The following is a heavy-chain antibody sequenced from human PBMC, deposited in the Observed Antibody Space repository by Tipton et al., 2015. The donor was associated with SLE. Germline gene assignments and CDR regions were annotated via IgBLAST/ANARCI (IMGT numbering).Heavy chain of an antibody. D-gene: IGHD6-13*01. CDR3: ASLWSSSWYLDY. V-gene: IGHV4-59*01. Sequence: LRLSCTVSGGSISSNYWSWIRQPPGKGLEWIGYIYYSGSTNYNPSLKSRVTISVDTSKNQFSLKLSSVTAADTAVYYCASLWSSSWYLDYWGQGTLVTVSS. J-gene: IGHJ4*02. CDR1: GGSISSNY. CDR2: IYYSGST.